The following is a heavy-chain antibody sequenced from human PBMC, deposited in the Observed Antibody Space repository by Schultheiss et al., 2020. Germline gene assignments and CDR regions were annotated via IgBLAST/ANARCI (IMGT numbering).Heavy chain of an antibody. Sequence: GGSLRLSCAASGFTFSSYGMHWVRQAPGKGLEWVAVISYDGSNKYYADSVKGRFTISRDNSKNTLYLQMNSLRAEDTAVYYCAGDSSGYYEYFQHWGQGTLVTVSS. CDR2: ISYDGSNK. V-gene: IGHV3-30*03. J-gene: IGHJ1*01. CDR3: AGDSSGYYEYFQH. D-gene: IGHD3-22*01. CDR1: GFTFSSYG.